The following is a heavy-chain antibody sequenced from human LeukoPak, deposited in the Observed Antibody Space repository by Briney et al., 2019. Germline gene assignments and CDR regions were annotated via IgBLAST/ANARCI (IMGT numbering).Heavy chain of an antibody. CDR1: GYTFTGYY. J-gene: IGHJ4*02. D-gene: IGHD3-16*01. CDR3: AREKTFRDFDY. CDR2: INPNSGGT. Sequence: ASVKVSCKASGYTFTGYYMHWVRQAPGQGLEWMGWINPNSGGTKYAQKFQGRVTMTRDTSISIAYMELSTLRSDDTAVYYCAREKTFRDFDYWGQGTLVTVSS. V-gene: IGHV1-2*02.